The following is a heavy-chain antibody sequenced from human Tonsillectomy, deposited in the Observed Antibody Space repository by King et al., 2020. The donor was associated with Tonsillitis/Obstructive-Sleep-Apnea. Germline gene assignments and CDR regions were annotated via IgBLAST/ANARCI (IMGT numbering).Heavy chain of an antibody. CDR2: IYYSGST. J-gene: IGHJ3*02. CDR1: GGSISSSSYY. CDR3: ARPGYCSSTSCHHDAFDI. D-gene: IGHD2-2*01. Sequence: QLQESGPGLVNPSETLSLTCTVSGGSISSSSYYWGWIRQPPGKGLEWIGSIYYSGSTYYNPSLKSRVTISVDTSKNQFSLKLSSVTAADTAVYYCARPGYCSSTSCHHDAFDIWGQGTMVTVSS. V-gene: IGHV4-39*01.